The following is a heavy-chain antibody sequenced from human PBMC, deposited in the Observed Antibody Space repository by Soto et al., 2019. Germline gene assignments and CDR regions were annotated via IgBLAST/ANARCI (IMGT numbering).Heavy chain of an antibody. D-gene: IGHD3-10*01. CDR1: GFTFSDYY. CDR2: ISSSGSTI. J-gene: IGHJ4*02. Sequence: GGSLRLSCAASGFTFSDYYMSWIRQAPGKGLEWVSYISSSGSTIYYADSVKGRFTISRDNAKNSLYLQMNSLRAEDTAVYYCARVLAPFLWFGELLPSGSDYWGQGTLVTVSS. V-gene: IGHV3-11*01. CDR3: ARVLAPFLWFGELLPSGSDY.